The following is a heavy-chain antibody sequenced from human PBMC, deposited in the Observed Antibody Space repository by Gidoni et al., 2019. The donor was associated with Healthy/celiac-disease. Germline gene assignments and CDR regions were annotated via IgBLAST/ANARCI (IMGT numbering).Heavy chain of an antibody. CDR1: GFTFSSYA. Sequence: EVQLLESGGGLVQPGGSLRLSCAASGFTFSSYAMSWVRQAPGKWLEWVSAISGSGGSTYYADSVKGRFTISRDNSKNTLYLQMNSLRAEDTAVYYCAKLTIRITMIVAYFDYWGQGTLVTVSS. J-gene: IGHJ4*02. V-gene: IGHV3-23*01. D-gene: IGHD3-22*01. CDR2: ISGSGGST. CDR3: AKLTIRITMIVAYFDY.